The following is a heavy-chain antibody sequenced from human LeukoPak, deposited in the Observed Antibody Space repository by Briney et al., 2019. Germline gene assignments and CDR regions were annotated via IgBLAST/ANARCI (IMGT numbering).Heavy chain of an antibody. J-gene: IGHJ3*02. V-gene: IGHV3-49*04. CDR1: GFTFGDYV. CDR3: TRRYNYDGSGYYYVRDASDI. Sequence: PGRSLRLSCTASGFTFGDYVMSWVRQAPGKGLEWVGFIRSEAYGGTTKNAASVKGRFTISRDDSRSIAYLQMNSLKTEDTAVYYCTRRYNYDGSGYYYVRDASDIWGQGTMVTVSS. D-gene: IGHD3-22*01. CDR2: IRSEAYGGTT.